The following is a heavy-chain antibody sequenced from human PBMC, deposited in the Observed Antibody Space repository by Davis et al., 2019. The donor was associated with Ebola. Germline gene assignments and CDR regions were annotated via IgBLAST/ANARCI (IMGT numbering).Heavy chain of an antibody. V-gene: IGHV3-23*01. CDR2: IGGSDGRT. J-gene: IGHJ4*02. Sequence: GESLKISCGAFGFTFRNYAMNWVHQAPGKGLEWVSAIGGSDGRTYYADSAKGRFTISRDNSKNTLYLQMNSLRSDDTALYYCAKGGSSWSRFDYWGRGTLVTVSA. CDR3: AKGGSSWSRFDY. CDR1: GFTFRNYA. D-gene: IGHD6-13*01.